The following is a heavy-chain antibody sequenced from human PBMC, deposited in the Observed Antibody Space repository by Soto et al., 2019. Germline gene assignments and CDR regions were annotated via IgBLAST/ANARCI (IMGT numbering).Heavy chain of an antibody. CDR1: GGSISSNSYY. Sequence: QLQLQESGPGLVKPSETLSLTCTVSGGSISSNSYYCAWIRQPPGKGLEWIGNIYYSGTTYYNPSLKSRVTISVDTSKHQFSLKLSSVTAADTAVYYCARHKGGYYSGVDVWGQGTTVTVSS. CDR3: ARHKGGYYSGVDV. CDR2: IYYSGTT. D-gene: IGHD3-16*01. V-gene: IGHV4-39*01. J-gene: IGHJ6*02.